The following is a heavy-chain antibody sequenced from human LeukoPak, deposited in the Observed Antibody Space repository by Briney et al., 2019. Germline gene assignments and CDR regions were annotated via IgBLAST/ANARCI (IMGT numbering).Heavy chain of an antibody. CDR2: MDPSGSQK. Sequence: GGSLRLSCAASGFTFNRSWLNWVRQAPGRGLEWVANMDPSGSQKRYVDSVKGRFTISKGNPGTSLYLEMNSLRTEDTAIYYCAIWASGNYWGQGTLVTVSS. CDR1: GFTFNRSW. D-gene: IGHD3-10*01. V-gene: IGHV3-7*01. J-gene: IGHJ4*02. CDR3: AIWASGNY.